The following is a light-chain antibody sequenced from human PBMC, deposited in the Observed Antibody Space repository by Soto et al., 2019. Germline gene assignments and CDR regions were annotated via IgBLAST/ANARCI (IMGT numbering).Light chain of an antibody. Sequence: DNQMTLSPSTLSGTAAYRVTITLRASQTISSWLAWDQQKPGKAPKLLIYKASTLKSGVPSRCSGSGSGTEFTLTISSLQPDDFATYCCQHYNSYSEAFGQGTRV. J-gene: IGKJ1*01. V-gene: IGKV1-5*03. CDR2: KAS. CDR3: QHYNSYSEA. CDR1: QTISSW.